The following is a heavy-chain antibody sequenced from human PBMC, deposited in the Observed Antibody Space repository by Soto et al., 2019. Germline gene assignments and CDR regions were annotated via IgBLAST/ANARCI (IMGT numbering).Heavy chain of an antibody. CDR1: GFTFSSYG. CDR2: ISYDGSNK. CDR3: ANDKKSAGATAGFDY. Sequence: QVQLVESGGGVVQPGRSLRLSCAASGFTFSSYGMHWGRQAPGKGLEWVAVISYDGSNKYYADSVKGRFTISRDNSKNTLYLQMNSLRAEDTAVYYCANDKKSAGATAGFDYWGQGTLVTVSS. D-gene: IGHD1-26*01. J-gene: IGHJ4*02. V-gene: IGHV3-30*18.